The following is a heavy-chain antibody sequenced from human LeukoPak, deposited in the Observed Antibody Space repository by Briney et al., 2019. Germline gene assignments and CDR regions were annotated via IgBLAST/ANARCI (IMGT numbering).Heavy chain of an antibody. Sequence: GGSLRLSCAASGFTVNNNYMSWVRQAPGKGLEWVSVIYSGDITYYADSVKGRFTISRDNSKNTLYLQMHSLRAEDTALYYCAREGRSGRNGEYLVGGMDVWAQGTTVTVSS. CDR2: IYSGDIT. CDR1: GFTVNNNY. D-gene: IGHD1-26*01. V-gene: IGHV3-53*01. CDR3: AREGRSGRNGEYLVGGMDV. J-gene: IGHJ6*02.